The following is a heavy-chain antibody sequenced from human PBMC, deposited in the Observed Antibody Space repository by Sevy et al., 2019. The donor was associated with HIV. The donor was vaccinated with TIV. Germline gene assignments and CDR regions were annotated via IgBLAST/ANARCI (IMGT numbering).Heavy chain of an antibody. CDR1: GFTFSSYS. D-gene: IGHD1-26*01. CDR3: ERGGGELLRNFDY. Sequence: GGSLRLSCAASGFTFSSYSMNWVRQAPGKGLEWVSSISSSSSYIYYADSVKGRFTISRDNAKNSLYLQMNSLRAEDTAVYYCERGGGELLRNFDYWGQGTLVTVSS. CDR2: ISSSSSYI. J-gene: IGHJ4*02. V-gene: IGHV3-21*01.